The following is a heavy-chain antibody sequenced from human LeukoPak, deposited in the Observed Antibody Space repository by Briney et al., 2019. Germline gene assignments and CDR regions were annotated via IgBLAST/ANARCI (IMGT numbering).Heavy chain of an antibody. CDR3: ARDCSSTSCSDY. D-gene: IGHD2-2*01. J-gene: IGHJ4*02. CDR1: GFTFSDYY. V-gene: IGHV3-11*01. CDR2: ISSSGSTI. Sequence: PGGSLRLSCAASGFTFSDYYMSWIRQAPGRGLEWVSYISSSGSTIYYADSVKGRFTISRDNAKNSLYLQMNSLRAEDTAVYYCARDCSSTSCSDYWGQGTLVTVSS.